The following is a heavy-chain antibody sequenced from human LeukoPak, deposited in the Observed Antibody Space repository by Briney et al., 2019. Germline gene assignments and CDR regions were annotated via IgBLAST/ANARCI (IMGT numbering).Heavy chain of an antibody. CDR1: GGSISSGSYY. V-gene: IGHV4-61*02. J-gene: IGHJ6*03. D-gene: IGHD5-12*01. CDR2: IYTSGST. Sequence: SQTLSLTCTVSGGSISSGSYYWSWIRQPAGKGLEWIGRIYTSGSTNYNPSLKSRVTISVDTSKNQFSLKLTSVTAADTAVYYCARVVYSGYDFRGAMDVWGKGTTVTVSS. CDR3: ARVVYSGYDFRGAMDV.